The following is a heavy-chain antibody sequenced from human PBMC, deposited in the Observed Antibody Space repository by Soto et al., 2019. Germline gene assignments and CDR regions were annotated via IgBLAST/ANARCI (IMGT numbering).Heavy chain of an antibody. CDR1: GFTFFDYW. CDR2: MTGDGRTT. CDR3: ATAEVDY. J-gene: IGHJ4*02. Sequence: GGSLRLSCAASGFTFFDYWMHWGRQPPGKGPEWVSRMTGDGRTTQYADSVKGRFTASRDNAKSTLYLQMNSLRAEDTAVYYCATAEVDYWGPGTLVTVSS. V-gene: IGHV3-74*03.